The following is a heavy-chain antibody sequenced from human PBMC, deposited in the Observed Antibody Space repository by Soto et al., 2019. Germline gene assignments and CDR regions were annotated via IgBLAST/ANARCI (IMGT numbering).Heavy chain of an antibody. Sequence: GGSLRLSCAASGFTFSSYGMHWVRQAPGKGLEWVAVISYDGSNKYYADSVKGRFTISRDNSKNTLYLQMNSLRAEDTAVYYCAKERDTDYYDSSGLVFDPWGQGTLVTVSS. J-gene: IGHJ5*02. CDR2: ISYDGSNK. D-gene: IGHD3-22*01. CDR3: AKERDTDYYDSSGLVFDP. V-gene: IGHV3-30*18. CDR1: GFTFSSYG.